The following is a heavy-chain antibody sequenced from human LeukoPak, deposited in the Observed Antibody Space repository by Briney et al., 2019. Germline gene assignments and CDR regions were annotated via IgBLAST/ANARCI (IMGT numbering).Heavy chain of an antibody. Sequence: ASVKVSCKASGYTFTSYYMHWVRQAPGQGLEWMGIINPSGGSTSYAQKFQGRVTMTRDTSTSTVYMELSGLRSEDTAVYYCARALPYCSGGSCPTRSLRYWGQGTLVTVSS. CDR2: INPSGGST. J-gene: IGHJ4*02. CDR1: GYTFTSYY. V-gene: IGHV1-46*01. D-gene: IGHD2-15*01. CDR3: ARALPYCSGGSCPTRSLRY.